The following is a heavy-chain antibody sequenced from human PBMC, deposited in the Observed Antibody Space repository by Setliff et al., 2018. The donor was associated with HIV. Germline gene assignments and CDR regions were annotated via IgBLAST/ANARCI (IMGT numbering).Heavy chain of an antibody. Sequence: SETLSLTCAVSGYSISSGCYWGWIRQPPGKGLEWIGSMYHSGSTYYSPSLNSRFTISVDTSKNQFSLKLRSVTAADTAVYYCARQPLYNDYDWRSYYFDYWGQGSLVTVSS. CDR3: ARQPLYNDYDWRSYYFDY. D-gene: IGHD5-12*01. J-gene: IGHJ4*02. CDR2: MYHSGST. V-gene: IGHV4-38-2*01. CDR1: GYSISSGCY.